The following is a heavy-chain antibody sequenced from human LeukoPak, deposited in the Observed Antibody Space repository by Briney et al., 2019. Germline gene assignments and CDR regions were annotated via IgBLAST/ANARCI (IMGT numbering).Heavy chain of an antibody. J-gene: IGHJ3*02. CDR2: AYYSGST. CDR1: GDSISSYY. V-gene: IGHV4-59*01. Sequence: SETLSLTCTVSGDSISSYYWNWIRQPPVKGLEWIGYAYYSGSTNYNPSLKSRVTISVDTSKNQFSLKLSSVTAADTAVYYCARWRFLEWSDAFDIWGQGTMVTVSS. D-gene: IGHD3-3*01. CDR3: ARWRFLEWSDAFDI.